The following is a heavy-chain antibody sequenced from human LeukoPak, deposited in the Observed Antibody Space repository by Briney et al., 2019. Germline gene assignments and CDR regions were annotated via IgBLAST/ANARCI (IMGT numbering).Heavy chain of an antibody. D-gene: IGHD3-16*02. CDR1: GYTLTELS. CDR2: FDPEDGET. J-gene: IGHJ4*02. Sequence: ASVKVSCKVSGYTLTELSMHWVRQAPGKGLEWMGGFDPEDGETIYAQKFQGRVTMTEDTSTDTAYMELSSLRSEDTAVYYCATALPNCDYVWGSYREPTPFDYWGQGTLVTVSS. CDR3: ATALPNCDYVWGSYREPTPFDY. V-gene: IGHV1-24*01.